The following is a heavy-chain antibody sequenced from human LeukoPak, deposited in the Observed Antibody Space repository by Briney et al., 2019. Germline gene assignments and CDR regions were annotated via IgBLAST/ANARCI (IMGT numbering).Heavy chain of an antibody. CDR1: GYPFIGHY. V-gene: IGHV1-2*02. CDR3: ARAFYGDYGYFQH. J-gene: IGHJ1*01. D-gene: IGHD4-17*01. CDR2: INPNTGDT. Sequence: GASVKVSCKASGYPFIGHYIHWVRQAPGQGLEWMGWINPNTGDTNSAQNFQGSVTMTRDTSISTAYMELSRLTSDDTAVYYCARAFYGDYGYFQHWGQGTLVTVSS.